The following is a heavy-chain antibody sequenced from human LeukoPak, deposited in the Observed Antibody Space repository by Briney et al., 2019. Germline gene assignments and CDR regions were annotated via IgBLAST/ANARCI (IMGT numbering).Heavy chain of an antibody. J-gene: IGHJ4*02. Sequence: SQTLSLTCTVSGGSISSGDYYWSWIRQPPGKGLEWIGYIYYSGSTYYNPSLKSRVTISVGTSKNQFSLKLSSVTAADTAVYYCARENLGYYYDSSGYYDPALWGQGTLVTVSS. CDR1: GGSISSGDYY. V-gene: IGHV4-30-4*01. CDR2: IYYSGST. CDR3: ARENLGYYYDSSGYYDPAL. D-gene: IGHD3-22*01.